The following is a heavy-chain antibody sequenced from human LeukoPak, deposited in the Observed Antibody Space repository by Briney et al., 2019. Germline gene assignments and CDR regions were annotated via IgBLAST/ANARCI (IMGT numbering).Heavy chain of an antibody. CDR3: AREYYYFWCGYYMVDYFGY. V-gene: IGHV1-8*03. CDR1: GYTFTSYD. CDR2: MNPNSGNT. Sequence: ASVKVSCEASGYTFTSYDINWVRQATGQGLEWMGWMNPNSGNTGYAQKFQGRVTITRNTSISTAYMELSSLGSEDTAVYYCAREYYYFWCGYYMVDYFGYWGQGTLVTVSS. D-gene: IGHD3-3*01. J-gene: IGHJ4*02.